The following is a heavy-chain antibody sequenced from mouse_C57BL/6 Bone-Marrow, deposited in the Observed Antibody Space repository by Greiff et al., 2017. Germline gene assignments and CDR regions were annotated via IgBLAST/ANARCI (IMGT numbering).Heavy chain of an antibody. CDR1: GFTFSDYG. D-gene: IGHD2-5*01. Sequence: EVKVVESGGGLVKPGGSLKLSCAASGFTFSDYGMHWVRQAPEKGLEWVAYISSGSSTIYYADTVKGRFTISRDNAKNTLFLQMTSLRSEDTAMYYCARRAYYSNPFAYWGQGTLVTVSA. CDR3: ARRAYYSNPFAY. CDR2: ISSGSSTI. J-gene: IGHJ3*01. V-gene: IGHV5-17*01.